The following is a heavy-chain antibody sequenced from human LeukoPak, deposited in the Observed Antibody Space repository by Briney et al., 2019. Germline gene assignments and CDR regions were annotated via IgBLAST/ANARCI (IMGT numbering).Heavy chain of an antibody. J-gene: IGHJ4*02. CDR1: GYTLTELS. V-gene: IGHV1-24*01. CDR3: ARGKPKRWLQPGKDY. D-gene: IGHD5-24*01. Sequence: ASVKVSCKVSGYTLTELSMHWVRQAPGKGLEWMGGFDTEDGETIYAQKFQGRVTMTEDTSTDTAHMELSSLRSEDTAVYYCARGKPKRWLQPGKDYWGQGTLVTVSS. CDR2: FDTEDGET.